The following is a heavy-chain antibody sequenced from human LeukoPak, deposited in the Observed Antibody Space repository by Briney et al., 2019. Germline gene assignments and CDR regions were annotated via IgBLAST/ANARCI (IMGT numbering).Heavy chain of an antibody. Sequence: PETLSLTCAVYGGSFSGYYWSWIRQPPGKGLEWIGYIHYSGSTNYNPSLKSRVTISVDTSKNQFSLKLSSVTAADTAVYYCARVFRGGGFSYYFDYWGQGTLVTVSS. CDR1: GGSFSGYY. V-gene: IGHV4-59*01. CDR2: IHYSGST. D-gene: IGHD2-15*01. CDR3: ARVFRGGGFSYYFDY. J-gene: IGHJ4*02.